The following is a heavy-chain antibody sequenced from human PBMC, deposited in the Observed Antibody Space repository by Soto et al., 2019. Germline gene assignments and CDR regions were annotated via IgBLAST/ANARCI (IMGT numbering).Heavy chain of an antibody. CDR1: GFSFSKYG. Sequence: QVQLVESGGGVVQPGRSLRLSCAASGFSFSKYGMHWVRQAPGKGLEWVAEMSDDGSKKYYGDSVKGRFTISRDNSKNTRYLLMDSLRPEDTAMYYCAKELRETGGYYFDCWGQGTLVTVSP. CDR3: AKELRETGGYYFDC. V-gene: IGHV3-30*18. J-gene: IGHJ4*02. D-gene: IGHD3-16*01. CDR2: MSDDGSKK.